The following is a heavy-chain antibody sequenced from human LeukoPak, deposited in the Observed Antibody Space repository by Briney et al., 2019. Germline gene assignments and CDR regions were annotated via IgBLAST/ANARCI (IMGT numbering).Heavy chain of an antibody. J-gene: IGHJ4*02. D-gene: IGHD3-9*01. CDR3: AKACRYYDILTALGY. V-gene: IGHV3-23*01. Sequence: PGGSLRLSCAASGFTFSSYGMSWVRQAPGKGLEWVSAISGSGGSTYYADSVKGRFTISRDNSKNTLYLQMNSLRAEDTAVYYCAKACRYYDILTALGYWGQGTLVTVSS. CDR1: GFTFSSYG. CDR2: ISGSGGST.